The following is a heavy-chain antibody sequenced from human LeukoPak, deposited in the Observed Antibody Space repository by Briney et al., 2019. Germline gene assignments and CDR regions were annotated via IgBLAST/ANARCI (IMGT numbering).Heavy chain of an antibody. D-gene: IGHD3-3*01. J-gene: IGHJ4*02. CDR2: ISGSGDST. CDR1: GFTFSSYA. Sequence: GGSLRLSCAASGFTFSSYAMGWVCQAPGKGLEWVSVISGSGDSTYYADSVKGRFTISRDNSKTTLFLQMNSLRAEDTAVYYCAKDPLSGYFDYWGQGTLVTVSS. V-gene: IGHV3-23*01. CDR3: AKDPLSGYFDY.